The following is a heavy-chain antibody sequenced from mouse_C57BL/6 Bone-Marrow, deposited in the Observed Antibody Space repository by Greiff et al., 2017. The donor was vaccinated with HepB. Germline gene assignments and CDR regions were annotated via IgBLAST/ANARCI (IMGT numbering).Heavy chain of an antibody. J-gene: IGHJ2*01. Sequence: VQLQQSGPVLVKPGASVKMSCKASGYTFTDYYMNWVKQSHGKSLEWIGVINPYNGGTSYNQKFKGKATLTVDKSSSTAYMELNSLTSEDSAVYYCAREDYGSSYEDYFDYWGQGTTLTVSS. CDR1: GYTFTDYY. V-gene: IGHV1-19*01. D-gene: IGHD1-1*01. CDR3: AREDYGSSYEDYFDY. CDR2: INPYNGGT.